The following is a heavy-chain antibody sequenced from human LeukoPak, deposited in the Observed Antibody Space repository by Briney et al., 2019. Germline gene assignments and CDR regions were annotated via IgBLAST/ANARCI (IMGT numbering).Heavy chain of an antibody. CDR1: GGSISSYY. V-gene: IGHV4-59*01. D-gene: IGHD3-22*01. CDR3: AREPYDSSGSRFDY. Sequence: PSETLSLTCTVSGGSISSYYWSWIRQPPGKGLEWIGYIYYSGSTNYNPSLKSRVTISVDTSKNQFSLKLSSVTAADTAVYYCAREPYDSSGSRFDYWGQGTLVTVSS. CDR2: IYYSGST. J-gene: IGHJ4*02.